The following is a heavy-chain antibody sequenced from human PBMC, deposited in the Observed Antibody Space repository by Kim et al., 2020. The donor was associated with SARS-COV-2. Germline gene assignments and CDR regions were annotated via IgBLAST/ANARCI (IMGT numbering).Heavy chain of an antibody. D-gene: IGHD3-10*01. Sequence: GESLKISCKGSGYSFNTYWISWVRQMPGKGLEWMGRIDPSDSQTAYNPSFQGHVSFSVDNSINTAYLHWSGLKASDTAIYYCARHMLRFGELLSQDLYYYALSVWGRGTTVTVSS. J-gene: IGHJ6*02. CDR3: ARHMLRFGELLSQDLYYYALSV. V-gene: IGHV5-10-1*01. CDR1: GYSFNTYW. CDR2: IDPSDSQT.